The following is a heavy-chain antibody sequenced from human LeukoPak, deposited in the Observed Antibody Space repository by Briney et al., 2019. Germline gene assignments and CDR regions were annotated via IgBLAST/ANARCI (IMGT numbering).Heavy chain of an antibody. CDR3: ATRGPTMVVNPPGGPQHYYYGMDV. CDR2: ISGSGGST. J-gene: IGHJ6*02. CDR1: GFTFSSYA. D-gene: IGHD2-15*01. V-gene: IGHV3-23*01. Sequence: GGSLRLSCAASGFTFSSYAMTWVGQAPGKGLEGFSAISGSGGSTYYAASVKGRFTISRDNSKNTLYLQMNSLRAEDTAVYYCATRGPTMVVNPPGGPQHYYYGMDVWGQGTTVTVSS.